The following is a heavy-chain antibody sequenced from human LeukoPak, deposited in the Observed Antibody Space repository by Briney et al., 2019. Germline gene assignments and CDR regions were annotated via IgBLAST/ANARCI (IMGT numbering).Heavy chain of an antibody. CDR1: GYTFTSYA. Sequence: ASAKVSCKASGYTFTSYAMHWVRQAPGQRLEWMGWINAGNGNTKYSQKFQGRVTITRDTSASTAYMELSSLRSEDTAVYYCARGRDSSSWAAFISWGQGTLVTVSS. CDR2: INAGNGNT. J-gene: IGHJ5*02. D-gene: IGHD6-13*01. V-gene: IGHV1-3*01. CDR3: ARGRDSSSWAAFIS.